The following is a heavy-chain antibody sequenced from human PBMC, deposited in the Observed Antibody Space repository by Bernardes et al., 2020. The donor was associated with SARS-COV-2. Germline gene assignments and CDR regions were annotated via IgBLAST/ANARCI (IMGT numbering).Heavy chain of an antibody. Sequence: GGSLRLSCAASGFIFSNYGMHWVRQAPGKGLEWVAVIWYDGSNKYYGDSVKGRFTISRDNSKNTVYLQMNSLRAEDTAVYYCARDDGIVVVPATRRALYFGMDVWGQGTTVTVSS. D-gene: IGHD2-2*01. V-gene: IGHV3-33*01. CDR1: GFIFSNYG. CDR2: IWYDGSNK. J-gene: IGHJ6*02. CDR3: ARDDGIVVVPATRRALYFGMDV.